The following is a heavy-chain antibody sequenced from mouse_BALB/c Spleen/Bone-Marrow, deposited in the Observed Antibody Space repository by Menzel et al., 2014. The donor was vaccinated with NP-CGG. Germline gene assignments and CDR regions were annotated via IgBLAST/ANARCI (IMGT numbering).Heavy chain of an antibody. CDR2: ISSGGSYT. CDR1: GFTFSSFA. D-gene: IGHD1-1*01. CDR3: ARHSGSTSYYYTIDY. V-gene: IGHV5-9-3*01. J-gene: IGHJ4*01. Sequence: DVKLVESGGGLVKPGGSLKLSCAASGFTFSSFAMSWVRQTPEKRLEWVATISSGGSYTYYPDSVKGRLTISRENAKNALYLQMQILMTEDTAIYYCARHSGSTSYYYTIDYGGQVTPVTV.